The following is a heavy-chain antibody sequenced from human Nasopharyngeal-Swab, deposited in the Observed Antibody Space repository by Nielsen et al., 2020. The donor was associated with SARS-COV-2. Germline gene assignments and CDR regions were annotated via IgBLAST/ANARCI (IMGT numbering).Heavy chain of an antibody. CDR1: GFTFSSYS. CDR2: ISSNSRYI. Sequence: GGSLRLSYAASGFTFSSYSMNWVRQAPGKGLEWVSSISSNSRYIYYADSVKGRFTISRDNAKNSLYLQMNSLRAEDTAVYYCARDGPELWSYYYYYGMDVWGQGTTVTVSS. CDR3: ARDGPELWSYYYYYGMDV. D-gene: IGHD5-18*01. J-gene: IGHJ6*02. V-gene: IGHV3-21*01.